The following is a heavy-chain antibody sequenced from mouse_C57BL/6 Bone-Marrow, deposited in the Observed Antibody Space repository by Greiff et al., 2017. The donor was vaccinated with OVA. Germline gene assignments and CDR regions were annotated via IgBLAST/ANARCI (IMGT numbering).Heavy chain of an antibody. CDR2: IYPGSGNT. D-gene: IGHD1-1*01. J-gene: IGHJ1*03. CDR3: ARRITTVADWYFDV. CDR1: GYTFTDYY. Sequence: VQVVESGAELVRPGASVKLSCKASGYTFTDYYINWVKQRPGQGLEWIARIYPGSGNTYYNEKFKGKATLTAEKSSSTAYMQLSSLTSEDSAVYVCARRITTVADWYFDVWGTGTTVTVSS. V-gene: IGHV1-76*01.